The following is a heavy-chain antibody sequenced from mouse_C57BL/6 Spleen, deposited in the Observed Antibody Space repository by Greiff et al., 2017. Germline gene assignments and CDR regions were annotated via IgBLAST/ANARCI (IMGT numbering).Heavy chain of an antibody. CDR1: GYTFTSYW. J-gene: IGHJ2*01. CDR3: ARIGNGYYPDD. CDR2: IDPSDSYT. V-gene: IGHV1-50*01. Sequence: QVQLQQPGAELVKPGASVKLSCKASGYTFTSYWMQWVKQRPGQGLEWIGEIDPSDSYTNYNQKFKGKATLTVDTSSSTAYMQLSSLTSEDSAVYYCARIGNGYYPDDGGQGTTLTVSS. D-gene: IGHD2-2*01.